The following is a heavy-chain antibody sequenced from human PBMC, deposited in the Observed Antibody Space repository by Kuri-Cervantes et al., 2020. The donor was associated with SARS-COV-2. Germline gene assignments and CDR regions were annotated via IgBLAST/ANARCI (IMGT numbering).Heavy chain of an antibody. J-gene: IGHJ4*02. V-gene: IGHV1-46*01. CDR2: INPSGGST. Sequence: ASVKVSCKASGYTFTGYYMHWVRQAPGQGLEWMGIINPSGGSTSYAQKFQGRVTMTRDTSTSTVYMELSSLRSEDTAVYYCARGYYEGITGKYYFDYWSQGTLVTVSS. CDR3: ARGYYEGITGKYYFDY. D-gene: IGHD1-20*01. CDR1: GYTFTGYY.